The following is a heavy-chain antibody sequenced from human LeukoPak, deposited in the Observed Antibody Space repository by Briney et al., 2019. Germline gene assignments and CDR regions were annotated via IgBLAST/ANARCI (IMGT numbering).Heavy chain of an antibody. J-gene: IGHJ6*02. CDR1: GGTFSSYA. Sequence: ASVKVSCKASGGTFSSYAISWVRQAPGQGLEWMGGIIPIFGTANYAQKFQGRVTITADESTSSAYMELSSLRSEDTAVYYCASRYCSGGSCTPYSGSYYSMDVWGLGTTVTVSS. CDR2: IIPIFGTA. V-gene: IGHV1-69*13. CDR3: ASRYCSGGSCTPYSGSYYSMDV. D-gene: IGHD2-15*01.